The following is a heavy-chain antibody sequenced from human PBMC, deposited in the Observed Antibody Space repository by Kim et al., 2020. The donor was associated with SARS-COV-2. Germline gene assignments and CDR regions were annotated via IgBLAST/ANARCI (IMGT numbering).Heavy chain of an antibody. CDR2: INYYATTI. J-gene: IGHJ4*02. D-gene: IGHD2-2*01. Sequence: GGSLRLSCSASGFTFSNFEMNWVRQAPGKGLEWVSFINYYATTISYADSVKGRFTTSRDNAKSSLFLQMNSLRAEDTAVYYCARDCSTTSCSEGFWGQGTLVTVSS. V-gene: IGHV3-48*03. CDR1: GFTFSNFE. CDR3: ARDCSTTSCSEGF.